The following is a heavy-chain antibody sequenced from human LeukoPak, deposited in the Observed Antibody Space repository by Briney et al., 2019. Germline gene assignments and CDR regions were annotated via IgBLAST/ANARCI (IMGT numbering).Heavy chain of an antibody. CDR2: INTNTGNP. V-gene: IGHV7-4-1*02. J-gene: IGHJ4*02. CDR3: ARDAEMFIVGAPSFDY. Sequence: ASVKVSCKASGYTFTSYAMNWVRQAPGQGLEWMGWINTNTGNPTYAQGFTGRFVFSLDTSVSRAYLQISSLKAEDTAVYYCARDAEMFIVGAPSFDYWGQGTLVTVSS. D-gene: IGHD1-26*01. CDR1: GYTFTSYA.